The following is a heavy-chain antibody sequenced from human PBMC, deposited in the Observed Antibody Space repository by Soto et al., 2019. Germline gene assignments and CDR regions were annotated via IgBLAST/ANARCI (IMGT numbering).Heavy chain of an antibody. CDR3: ATTSAPYFYGPGHTYAFDI. Sequence: QVTLKESGPVLVKPTETLTLTCTVSGFSLIDAKMGVTWIRQPPGMALEWLAHIFANDGKAYSTSLKSRLIISKDTSKSQVVLTMTNMGPVDTATYYCATTSAPYFYGPGHTYAFDIWGQGMMVTVSP. CDR1: GFSLIDAKMG. J-gene: IGHJ3*02. V-gene: IGHV2-26*01. D-gene: IGHD3-9*01. CDR2: IFANDGK.